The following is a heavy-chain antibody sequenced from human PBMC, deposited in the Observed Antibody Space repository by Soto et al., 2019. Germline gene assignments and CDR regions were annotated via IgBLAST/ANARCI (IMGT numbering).Heavy chain of an antibody. Sequence: QVQLVQSGAEVKKPGASVKVSCKASGYTFTSYDINWVRQTTGQGLEWMGWMNPNSGNTGYAQKFQGRVTMTRNTSISTAYMELSSLRSEDTAVYYCARFYGSGSYQGIHYYYYMDVWGKGTTVTVSS. D-gene: IGHD3-10*01. CDR3: ARFYGSGSYQGIHYYYYMDV. CDR2: MNPNSGNT. CDR1: GYTFTSYD. V-gene: IGHV1-8*01. J-gene: IGHJ6*03.